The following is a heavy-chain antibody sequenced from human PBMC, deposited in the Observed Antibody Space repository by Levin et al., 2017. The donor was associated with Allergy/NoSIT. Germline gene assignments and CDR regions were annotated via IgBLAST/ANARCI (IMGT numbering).Heavy chain of an antibody. Sequence: SQTLSLTCTVSGGSISSESSYWAWIRQPPGMGLEWIGSTFYSGRTYYNRSLKSRVAMSVDTSNNQFSLRLNFVTAADTAVYYCARDSIVVAGSDYWGQGSQVIVSS. V-gene: IGHV4-39*07. D-gene: IGHD6-19*01. CDR3: ARDSIVVAGSDY. CDR2: TFYSGRT. J-gene: IGHJ4*02. CDR1: GGSISSESSY.